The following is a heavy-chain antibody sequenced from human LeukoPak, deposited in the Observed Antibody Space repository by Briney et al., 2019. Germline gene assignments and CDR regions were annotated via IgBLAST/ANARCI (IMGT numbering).Heavy chain of an antibody. CDR1: GGSISSGGYS. CDR3: ARSRYYYGSGSYLHYFDY. CDR2: IYHSGST. V-gene: IGHV4-30-2*02. J-gene: IGHJ4*02. D-gene: IGHD3-10*01. Sequence: PSQTLSLTCAVSGGSISSGGYSWSWIRQPPGKGLEWIGYIYHSGSTNYNPSLKSRVTISVDTSKNQFSLKLSSVTAADTAVYYCARSRYYYGSGSYLHYFDYWVEATLVTVSS.